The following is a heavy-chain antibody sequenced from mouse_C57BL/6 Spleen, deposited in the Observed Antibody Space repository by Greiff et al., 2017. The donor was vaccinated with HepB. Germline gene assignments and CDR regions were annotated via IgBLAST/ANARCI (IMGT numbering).Heavy chain of an antibody. CDR2: IYPGDGDT. D-gene: IGHD2-3*01. J-gene: IGHJ1*03. V-gene: IGHV1-80*01. CDR1: GYAFSSYW. Sequence: VKLQQSGAELVKPGASVKISCKASGYAFSSYWMNWVKQRPGKGLEWIGQIYPGDGDTNYNGKFKGKATLTADKSSSTAYMQLSSLTSEDSAVYFCARSGYDGYHWYFDVWGTGTTVTVSS. CDR3: ARSGYDGYHWYFDV.